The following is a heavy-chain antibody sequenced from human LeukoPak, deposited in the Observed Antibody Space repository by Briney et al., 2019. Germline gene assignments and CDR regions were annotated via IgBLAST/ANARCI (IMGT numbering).Heavy chain of an antibody. V-gene: IGHV3-53*01. Sequence: GGSLRLSCAASGFTVRSNYVSWVRQAPGRGLEWVSVIYSGGTTYYADSAKGRFTISRDNSNDTLYLHMNSLRAEDTAIYYCARATQNRIPFDYWGQGTLVTVSS. CDR1: GFTVRSNY. D-gene: IGHD2-21*01. J-gene: IGHJ4*02. CDR3: ARATQNRIPFDY. CDR2: IYSGGTT.